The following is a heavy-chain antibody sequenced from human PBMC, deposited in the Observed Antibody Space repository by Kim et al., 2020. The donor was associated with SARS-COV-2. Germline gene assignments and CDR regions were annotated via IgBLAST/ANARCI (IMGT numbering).Heavy chain of an antibody. J-gene: IGHJ4*02. Sequence: GGSLRLSCAAYGFTFSTYGMSWVRQAPDKGLVWVSLLRGSFFTTYYSYSVKGRFPIYRDNSKNTLYLQMNSLRAEDTSEYYCSKSNSGYYAYLDSCGQGILVTVSS. CDR1: GFTFSTYG. V-gene: IGHV3-23*01. D-gene: IGHD3-22*01. CDR3: SKSNSGYYAYLDS. CDR2: LRGSFFTT.